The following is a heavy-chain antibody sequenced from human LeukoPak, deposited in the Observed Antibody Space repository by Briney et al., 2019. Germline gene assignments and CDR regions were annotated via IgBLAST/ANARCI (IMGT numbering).Heavy chain of an antibody. J-gene: IGHJ4*02. CDR2: IYPGDSDT. V-gene: IGHV5-51*01. CDR3: ARRHRITMVRGVGEYYFDY. CDR1: GYSFTSYW. Sequence: GESLKISCKGSGYSFTSYWIGWERQMPGKGLEWMGIIYPGDSDTRYSPSFQGQVTISADKSISTAYLQWSSLKASDTAMYYCARRHRITMVRGVGEYYFDYWGQGTLVTVSS. D-gene: IGHD3-10*01.